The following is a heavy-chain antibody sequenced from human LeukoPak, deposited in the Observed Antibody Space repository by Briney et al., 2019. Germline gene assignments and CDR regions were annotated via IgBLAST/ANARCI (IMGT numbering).Heavy chain of an antibody. CDR2: ISYDGSNK. Sequence: GGSLRLSCAASGFTFSSYGMHWVRQAPGKGLEWVAVISYDGSNKYYADSVKGRFTISRDNSKNTLYLQMNSLRAEDTAVYYCAKDRDSSSWYRTDYYGMDVWGQGTTVTVSS. D-gene: IGHD6-13*01. CDR1: GFTFSSYG. CDR3: AKDRDSSSWYRTDYYGMDV. J-gene: IGHJ6*02. V-gene: IGHV3-30*18.